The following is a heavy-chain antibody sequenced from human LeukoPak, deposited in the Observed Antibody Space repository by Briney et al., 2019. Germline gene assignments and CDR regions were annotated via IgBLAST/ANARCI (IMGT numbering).Heavy chain of an antibody. CDR2: IYYSGST. D-gene: IGHD3-22*01. V-gene: IGHV4-30-4*01. CDR1: GGSISSGDYY. CDR3: ARGDSSDDAFDI. Sequence: SETLSLTCTVSGGSISSGDYYWSWIRQPPGKGLEWIGYIYYSGSTYYNPSLKSRVTISVDTSKNQFSLKLSSVTAADTAVYYCARGDSSDDAFDIWGQGTMVTVSS. J-gene: IGHJ3*02.